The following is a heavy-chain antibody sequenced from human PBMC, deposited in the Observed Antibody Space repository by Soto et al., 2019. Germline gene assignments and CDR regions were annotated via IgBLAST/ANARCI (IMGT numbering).Heavy chain of an antibody. Sequence: SETLSLTCAVYGGSFSAYYWSWVRQPPGKGLEWIGEIIHSESTKYNPSLKSRVTISVDTSKNQFSLKLSSVTAADTAVYYCARDFHQGFDPWGQGTLVTVSS. CDR1: GGSFSAYY. CDR2: IIHSEST. CDR3: ARDFHQGFDP. J-gene: IGHJ5*02. V-gene: IGHV4-34*12.